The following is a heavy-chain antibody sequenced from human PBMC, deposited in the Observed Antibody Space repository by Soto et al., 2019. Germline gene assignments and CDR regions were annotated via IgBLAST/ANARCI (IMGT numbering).Heavy chain of an antibody. CDR3: ARRSRRFLDFYYYYYMDV. CDR2: IYHSGST. V-gene: IGHV4-4*02. Sequence: SETLSLTCAVSSGSISSSNWWSWVRQPPGKGLEWIGEIYHSGSTNYNPSLKSRVTISVDKSKNQFSLKLSSVTAADTAVYYCARRSRRFLDFYYYYYMDVWGKGTTVTVSS. J-gene: IGHJ6*03. CDR1: SGSISSSNW. D-gene: IGHD3-3*01.